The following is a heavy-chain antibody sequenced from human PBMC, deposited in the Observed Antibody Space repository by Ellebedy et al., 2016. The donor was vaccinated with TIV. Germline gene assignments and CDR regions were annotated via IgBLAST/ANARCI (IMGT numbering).Heavy chain of an antibody. J-gene: IGHJ6*02. CDR3: AREMVAPGPDDSYYGMDV. V-gene: IGHV3-33*01. D-gene: IGHD2-15*01. CDR1: GFTFMSFG. Sequence: GESLKISCAASGFTFMSFGIHWVRQAPGKGPEWVAVVWYDGNYQRVSDSVKGRFTISRDNSNKMVFLQMNSLKAEDTARYYCAREMVAPGPDDSYYGMDVWGQGTTVTVSS. CDR2: VWYDGNYQ.